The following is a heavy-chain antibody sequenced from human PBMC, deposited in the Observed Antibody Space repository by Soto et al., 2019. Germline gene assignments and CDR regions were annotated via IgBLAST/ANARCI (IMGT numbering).Heavy chain of an antibody. CDR1: GFTFSSYA. CDR3: ARDDGSSWSKEGMGDAFDI. CDR2: ISYDGSNK. D-gene: IGHD6-13*01. V-gene: IGHV3-30-3*01. Sequence: GGSLRLSCAASGFTFSSYAMHWVRQAPGKGLEWVAVISYDGSNKYYADSVKGRFTISRDNSKNTLYLQMNSLRAEDTAVYYCARDDGSSWSKEGMGDAFDIWGQGTMVTVSS. J-gene: IGHJ3*02.